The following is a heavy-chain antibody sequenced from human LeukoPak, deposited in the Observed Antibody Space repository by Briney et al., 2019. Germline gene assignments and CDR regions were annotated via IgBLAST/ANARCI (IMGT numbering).Heavy chain of an antibody. Sequence: PSGTLSLTCAVSGGSISSSNWWSWVRQPPGKGLEWIGEIYHSGNTNYDPSLKSRVTISVDKYKNKFSLKLSSVTAADTAVYYCARTCYYTSGSYSLDYWGQGTLVSVSS. CDR3: ARTCYYTSGSYSLDY. D-gene: IGHD3-10*01. J-gene: IGHJ4*02. V-gene: IGHV4-4*02. CDR1: GGSISSSNW. CDR2: IYHSGNT.